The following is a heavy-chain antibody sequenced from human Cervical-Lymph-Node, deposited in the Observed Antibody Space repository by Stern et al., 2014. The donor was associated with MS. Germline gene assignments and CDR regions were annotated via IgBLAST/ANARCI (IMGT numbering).Heavy chain of an antibody. Sequence: EVQLVESGGTLVQPGGSLRLSCAASGFTFSSYAMSWVRPAPGQGLEWVSVISGSDGSTFYADSVKGRFTISNDKSKNTLFLQMNSLRAEDAAVYYCAKVYGSGPFDYWGQGTLVTVSS. CDR3: AKVYGSGPFDY. J-gene: IGHJ4*02. V-gene: IGHV3-23*04. CDR2: ISGSDGST. D-gene: IGHD6-19*01. CDR1: GFTFSSYA.